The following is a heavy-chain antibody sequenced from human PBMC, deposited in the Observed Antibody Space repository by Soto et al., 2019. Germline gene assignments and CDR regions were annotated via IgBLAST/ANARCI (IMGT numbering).Heavy chain of an antibody. Sequence: SETLSLTCAVSGGSISSGGYSWSWIRQPPGKGLEWIGYIYHSGSTYYNPSLKSRVTISVDRSKNQFSLKLSSVTAADTAVYYCARGTYFDYWGQGTLVTVSS. CDR3: ARGTYFDY. V-gene: IGHV4-30-2*01. CDR2: IYHSGST. CDR1: GGSISSGGYS. J-gene: IGHJ4*02.